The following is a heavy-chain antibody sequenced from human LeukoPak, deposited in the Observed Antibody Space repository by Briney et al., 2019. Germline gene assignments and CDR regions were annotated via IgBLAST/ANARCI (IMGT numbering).Heavy chain of an antibody. J-gene: IGHJ4*02. CDR2: IYPGDSDT. CDR3: ARRGHYDSSGYYPFDY. D-gene: IGHD3-22*01. Sequence: GESLKISCKGSGYSFSTYWIGWVRQMPGKGLEWMGTIYPGDSDTRYSPSFQGQVTISADKSINTTFLQWSSLKATDTAMYFCARRGHYDSSGYYPFDYWGQGTLATVSS. CDR1: GYSFSTYW. V-gene: IGHV5-51*01.